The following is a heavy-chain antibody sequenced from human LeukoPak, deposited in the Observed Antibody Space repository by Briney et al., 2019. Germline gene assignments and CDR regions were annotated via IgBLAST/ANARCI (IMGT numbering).Heavy chain of an antibody. J-gene: IGHJ6*03. Sequence: GGSLRLSCAASGFTFSSYAMSWVRQAPGKGLEWVSAISGSGGSTYYADSVKGRFTISRDNSKNTVSLRMNSLTYGDTAVYYCARSRWYGDYFYYYYMDVWGKGTTVTASS. CDR3: ARSRWYGDYFYYYYMDV. CDR1: GFTFSSYA. D-gene: IGHD4-17*01. V-gene: IGHV3-23*01. CDR2: ISGSGGST.